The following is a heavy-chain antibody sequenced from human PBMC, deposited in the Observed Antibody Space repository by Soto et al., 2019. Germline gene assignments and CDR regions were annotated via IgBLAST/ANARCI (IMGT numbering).Heavy chain of an antibody. CDR1: GYTFTGYY. V-gene: IGHV1-2*02. J-gene: IGHJ5*02. D-gene: IGHD6-13*01. CDR3: AKSGDSSSWPHNWFDP. CDR2: INPNSGGT. Sequence: ASVKVSCKASGYTFTGYYMHWVRQAPGQGLEWMGWINPNSGGTNYAQKFQGRVTMTRDTSISTAYMELSRLRSDDTAVYYCAKSGDSSSWPHNWFDPWGQGTLVTVSS.